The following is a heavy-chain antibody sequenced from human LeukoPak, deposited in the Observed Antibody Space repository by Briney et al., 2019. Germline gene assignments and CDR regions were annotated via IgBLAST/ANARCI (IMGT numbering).Heavy chain of an antibody. Sequence: PGGSLRLSCAASGFTFSSYAMHWVRQAPGKGLEWVAVISYDGSNKYYADSVKGRFTISRDNSKNTLYLQMNSLRAEDTAVYYCARDSGLYDFWSGFDYWGQGTLVTVSS. V-gene: IGHV3-30*07. CDR3: ARDSGLYDFWSGFDY. D-gene: IGHD3-3*01. CDR1: GFTFSSYA. J-gene: IGHJ4*02. CDR2: ISYDGSNK.